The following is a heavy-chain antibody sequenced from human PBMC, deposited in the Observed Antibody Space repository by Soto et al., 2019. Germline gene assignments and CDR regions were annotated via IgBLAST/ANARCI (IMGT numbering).Heavy chain of an antibody. D-gene: IGHD3-10*01. CDR1: GGSITNYY. CDR2: IQYSGYS. CDR3: ARHGFGSLHGLVDV. J-gene: IGHJ6*02. V-gene: IGHV4-59*08. Sequence: QVQLQESGPGLVKPSETLSLTCTVSGGSITNYYCSWFRQPPGKGLEWIGYIQYSGYSAYNLPLTRRVTMSMDTSKTQFSLMLESVTATDTAVYYCARHGFGSLHGLVDVWGQGTTVIVSS.